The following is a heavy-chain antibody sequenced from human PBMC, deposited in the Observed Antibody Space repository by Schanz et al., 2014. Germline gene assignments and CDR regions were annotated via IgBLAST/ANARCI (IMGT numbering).Heavy chain of an antibody. J-gene: IGHJ3*02. D-gene: IGHD3-10*01. CDR2: VSSRSDEI. Sequence: EVQLVASGGGLVQPGGSLRLSCAASGFTLSSYAMTWVRQAPGKGLEWVAAVSSRSDEIKYADSVRGRFTISRDNSKNTLYLQMNSLRAEDTAVYYCAKGRFGELSAFDIWGQGTMVTVSS. CDR3: AKGRFGELSAFDI. CDR1: GFTLSSYA. V-gene: IGHV3-23*04.